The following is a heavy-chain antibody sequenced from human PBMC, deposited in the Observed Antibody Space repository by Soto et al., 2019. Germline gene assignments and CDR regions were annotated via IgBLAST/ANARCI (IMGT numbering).Heavy chain of an antibody. CDR2: IYYSGST. CDR1: GGSISSSSYY. Sequence: SETLSLTCTVSGGSISSSSYYWGWIRQPPGKGLEWIGSIYYSGSTYYNPSLKSRVTISVDTSKNQFSLKLSSVTAADTAVYYCARRTGTTYFDYWGQGTLVTVSS. V-gene: IGHV4-39*01. CDR3: ARRTGTTYFDY. D-gene: IGHD1-7*01. J-gene: IGHJ4*02.